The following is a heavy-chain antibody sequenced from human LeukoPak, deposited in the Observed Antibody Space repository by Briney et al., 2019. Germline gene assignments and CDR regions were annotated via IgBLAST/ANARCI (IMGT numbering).Heavy chain of an antibody. Sequence: ASVKVSCKASGYTFTGYYMHWVRQAPGQGLEWMGRINPNSGGTNYAQKFQGRVTMTIDTSISTDSIELSRLRSDDTAVYYCARDLSSSITMVVVVNYQDSFDYWGQGTLVTVSS. J-gene: IGHJ4*02. V-gene: IGHV1-2*06. CDR3: ARDLSSSITMVVVVNYQDSFDY. D-gene: IGHD3-22*01. CDR1: GYTFTGYY. CDR2: INPNSGGT.